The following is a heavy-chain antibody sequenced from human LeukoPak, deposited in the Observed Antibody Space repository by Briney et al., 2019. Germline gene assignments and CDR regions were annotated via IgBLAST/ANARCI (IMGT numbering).Heavy chain of an antibody. J-gene: IGHJ5*02. CDR1: GYSFTSYW. CDR2: IYPGDSDT. CDR3: ARGYCSSTSCYSGDWFDP. Sequence: GESLKISCKGSGYSFTSYWIGWVRQMPGKGLEWMGIIYPGDSDTRYSPSFQGQVTISADKSISTAYLQCSSLKASDTAMYYCARGYCSSTSCYSGDWFDPWGQGTLVTVSS. D-gene: IGHD2-2*02. V-gene: IGHV5-51*01.